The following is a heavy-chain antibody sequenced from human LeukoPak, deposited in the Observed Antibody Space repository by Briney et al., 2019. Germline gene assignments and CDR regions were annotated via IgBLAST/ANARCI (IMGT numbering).Heavy chain of an antibody. J-gene: IGHJ4*02. Sequence: SETLSLTCAVYGGSFSGYYWSWIRQPPGKGLGWIGEINHSGSTNYNPSLKSRVTISVDTSKNQFSLKLSSVTAADTAVYYCARQYSSSWYRAGYFDYWGQGTLVTVSS. D-gene: IGHD6-13*01. CDR2: INHSGST. CDR1: GGSFSGYY. V-gene: IGHV4-34*01. CDR3: ARQYSSSWYRAGYFDY.